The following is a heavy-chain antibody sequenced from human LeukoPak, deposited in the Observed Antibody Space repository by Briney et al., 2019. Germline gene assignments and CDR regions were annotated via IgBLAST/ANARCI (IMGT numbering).Heavy chain of an antibody. J-gene: IGHJ4*02. CDR2: MNPNSGNT. Sequence: GASVKVSCKASGYTFTSYDINWVRQAPGQGLEWMGWMNPNSGNTGYAQKFQGRVTMTRNTSISTAYMELSSLRSEDTAVYYCARESMGGNLGDFDYWGQGTLVTVSS. D-gene: IGHD4-23*01. CDR3: ARESMGGNLGDFDY. V-gene: IGHV1-8*01. CDR1: GYTFTSYD.